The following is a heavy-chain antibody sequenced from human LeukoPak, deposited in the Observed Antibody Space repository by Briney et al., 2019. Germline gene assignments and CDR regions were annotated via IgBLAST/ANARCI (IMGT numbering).Heavy chain of an antibody. CDR3: ARGLSYCSSTSCYFLYYYGMDV. V-gene: IGHV4-39*07. CDR1: GGSIRSSYYY. CDR2: INHSGST. Sequence: PSETLSLTCTVSGGSIRSSYYYWGWIRQPPGKGLEWIGEINHSGSTNYNPSLKSRVTISVDTSKNQFSLKLSSVTAADTAVYYCARGLSYCSSTSCYFLYYYGMDVWGQGTTVTVSS. D-gene: IGHD2-2*01. J-gene: IGHJ6*02.